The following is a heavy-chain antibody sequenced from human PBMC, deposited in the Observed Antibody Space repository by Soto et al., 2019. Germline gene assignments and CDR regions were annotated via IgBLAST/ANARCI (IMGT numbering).Heavy chain of an antibody. CDR1: SGSISSSNW. CDR2: IYHSGST. D-gene: IGHD3-10*01. J-gene: IGHJ5*02. Sequence: QVQLQESGPGLVKPSGTLSLTCAVSSGSISSSNWWSWVRQPPGKGLEWFGEIYHSGSTNYNPSLTSRVTISVDKAKNQFSRKLSSVTAADTAVYDCARKEIMVRGGSWFDPWGQGTLVTVSS. CDR3: ARKEIMVRGGSWFDP. V-gene: IGHV4-4*02.